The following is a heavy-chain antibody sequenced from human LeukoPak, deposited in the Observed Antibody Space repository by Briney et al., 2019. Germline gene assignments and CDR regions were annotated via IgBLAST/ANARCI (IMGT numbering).Heavy chain of an antibody. CDR3: ARSHYYDSSGYCFDY. Sequence: GGSLRLSCAASGFTFSSYGMNWVRQAPGKGLEWVSSISSSSSYIYYADSVKGRFTISRDNAKNSLYLQMNSLRAEDTAVYYCARSHYYDSSGYCFDYWGQGTLVTVSS. CDR2: ISSSSSYI. CDR1: GFTFSSYG. J-gene: IGHJ4*02. D-gene: IGHD3-22*01. V-gene: IGHV3-21*01.